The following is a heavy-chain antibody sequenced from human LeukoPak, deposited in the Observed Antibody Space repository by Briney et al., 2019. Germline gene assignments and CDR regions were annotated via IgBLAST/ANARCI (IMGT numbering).Heavy chain of an antibody. Sequence: SVKVSCKASGGTFSSYAISWVRQAPGQGLEWMGRIIPILGIANYAQKFQGRVTITADKSTSTAYMELSRLRSEDTAVYYCARRGPLMATSRGGFYYFDYWGQGTLVTVSS. CDR2: IIPILGIA. D-gene: IGHD5-12*01. J-gene: IGHJ4*02. CDR3: ARRGPLMATSRGGFYYFDY. CDR1: GGTFSSYA. V-gene: IGHV1-69*04.